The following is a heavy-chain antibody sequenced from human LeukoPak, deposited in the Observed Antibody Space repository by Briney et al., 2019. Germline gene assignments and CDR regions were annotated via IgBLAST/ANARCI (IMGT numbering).Heavy chain of an antibody. J-gene: IGHJ4*02. Sequence: MPGGSLRLSCAASGFTFSSYGMNWVRQAPGKGLEWVSSIGTSTTYIHYADSVKGRFTISRDNAKNSLYLQLNSLRAEDTAIYYCARDGSSYRYFDSWGQGTLVTVTS. CDR3: ARDGSSYRYFDS. CDR1: GFTFSSYG. CDR2: IGTSTTYI. D-gene: IGHD1-26*01. V-gene: IGHV3-21*01.